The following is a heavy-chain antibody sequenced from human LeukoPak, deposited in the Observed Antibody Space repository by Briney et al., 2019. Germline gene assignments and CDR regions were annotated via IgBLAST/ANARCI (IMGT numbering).Heavy chain of an antibody. Sequence: GGSLRLSCAGAGFTFSSHGMNWVRQAPGKGLEWVSGIGPSGDKTYYADAVKGRFTISRDNSKTTFYLSMNILRAEDTATYYCARDLGWLQLCFGGQGTLVTVSS. J-gene: IGHJ4*02. D-gene: IGHD5-24*01. CDR1: GFTFSSHG. CDR2: IGPSGDKT. V-gene: IGHV3-23*01. CDR3: ARDLGWLQLCF.